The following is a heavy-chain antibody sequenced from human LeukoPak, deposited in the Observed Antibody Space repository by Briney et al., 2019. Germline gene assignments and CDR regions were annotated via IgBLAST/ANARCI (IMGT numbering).Heavy chain of an antibody. J-gene: IGHJ4*02. Sequence: ASVNVSCKSSDYTFTYYYMHWVRQAPGQGLEWMGWVNPNSGDTNYAQKFQGRVTMTRDQSISTAYMELSRLRSDDTAVCYFAREAWLVGTTNLYYLDYWGQGTLVTVSS. V-gene: IGHV1-2*02. CDR3: AREAWLVGTTNLYYLDY. D-gene: IGHD1-7*01. CDR2: VNPNSGDT. CDR1: DYTFTYYY.